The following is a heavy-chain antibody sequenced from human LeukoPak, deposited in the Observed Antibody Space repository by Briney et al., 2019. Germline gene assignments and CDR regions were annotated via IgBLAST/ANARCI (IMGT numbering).Heavy chain of an antibody. CDR2: INHSGST. V-gene: IGHV4-34*01. Sequence: PSETLSLTCAVYGGSFSGYYWSWIRQPPGKGLEWIGEINHSGSTNYNPSLKSRVTISVDTSKNQFSLKLSSVTAADTAVYYCARVDSSGYPYYYYYYMDVWGKGTTVTVSS. J-gene: IGHJ6*03. CDR1: GGSFSGYY. D-gene: IGHD3-22*01. CDR3: ARVDSSGYPYYYYYYMDV.